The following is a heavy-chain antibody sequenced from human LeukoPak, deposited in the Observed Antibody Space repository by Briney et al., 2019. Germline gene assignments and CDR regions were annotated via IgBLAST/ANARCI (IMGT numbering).Heavy chain of an antibody. J-gene: IGHJ5*02. V-gene: IGHV4-61*02. CDR3: ARDRRAAITGTTDLDP. D-gene: IGHD1-7*01. Sequence: KSSETLSPTCTVSGGSISSGSYYLSWIRQPAGKGLEWIGRIYISGSTNYNPSLKSRVTISVDTSKNQFSLKLSSVTAADTAVYYCARDRRAAITGTTDLDPWGQGTLVTVSS. CDR2: IYISGST. CDR1: GGSISSGSYY.